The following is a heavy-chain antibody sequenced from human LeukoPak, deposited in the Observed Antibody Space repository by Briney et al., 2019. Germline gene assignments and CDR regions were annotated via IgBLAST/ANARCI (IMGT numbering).Heavy chain of an antibody. CDR2: ISSSSSYI. D-gene: IGHD1-26*01. J-gene: IGHJ3*02. V-gene: IGHV3-21*01. Sequence: GGSLRLSCAASGFTFSSYSMNWVRQAPGKGLEWVSSISSSSSYIYYADSVKGRFTISRDNAKNSLYLQMNSLRAEDTAMYYCARVGASGGLDAFDIWGQGTMVTVSS. CDR1: GFTFSSYS. CDR3: ARVGASGGLDAFDI.